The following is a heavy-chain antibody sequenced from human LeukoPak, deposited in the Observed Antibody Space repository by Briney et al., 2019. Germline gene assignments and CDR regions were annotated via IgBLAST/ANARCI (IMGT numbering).Heavy chain of an antibody. D-gene: IGHD1-1*01. J-gene: IGHJ4*02. CDR2: IYYSGAA. CDR3: AKMGATTPHSANPDY. Sequence: PSETLSLTCTVSGGSISNYFWSWVRQPPGKGLEWIGYIYYSGAANYSPSLSSRLTISVDTSKDQLYMTLNSVTAADTAVYYCAKMGATTPHSANPDYWGQGTLVTVSS. V-gene: IGHV4-59*01. CDR1: GGSISNYF.